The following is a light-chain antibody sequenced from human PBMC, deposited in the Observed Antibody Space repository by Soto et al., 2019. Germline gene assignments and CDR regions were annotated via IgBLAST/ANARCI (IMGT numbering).Light chain of an antibody. CDR2: AVS. CDR1: SGDVGGYNY. Sequence: QSALTQPASVSGSPGQTITISRTGTSGDVGGYNYVSWYQQHPGKAPTLMIYAVSNRPSGVSNRFSGSKSGNTASLTISGLQAEDEADYYCSSYTTSSTWVFGGGTKLTVL. V-gene: IGLV2-14*01. CDR3: SSYTTSSTWV. J-gene: IGLJ3*02.